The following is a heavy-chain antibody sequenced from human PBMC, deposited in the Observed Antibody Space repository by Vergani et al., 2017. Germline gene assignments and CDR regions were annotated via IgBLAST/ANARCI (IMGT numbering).Heavy chain of an antibody. Sequence: EVQLVESGGGLVQPGGSLRLSCAASGFTFSSYEMNWVRQAPGKGLEWVSYISSSGSTIYYADSVKGRFTISRDNAKNSLYLQMNSLRAEDTAVYYCARQNGNDVGYFDDWGQGTLVTVSS. D-gene: IGHD1-1*01. CDR2: ISSSGSTI. CDR1: GFTFSSYE. J-gene: IGHJ4*02. V-gene: IGHV3-48*03. CDR3: ARQNGNDVGYFDD.